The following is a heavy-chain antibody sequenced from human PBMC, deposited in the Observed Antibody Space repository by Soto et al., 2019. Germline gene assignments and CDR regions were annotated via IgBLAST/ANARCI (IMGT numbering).Heavy chain of an antibody. Sequence: SETLSLTCTVSGGSISSYYWSWIRQPPGKGLEWIGYIYYSGSTNYNPSLKSRVTISVDTSKNQFSLKLSSVTAADTAVYYCARTRPPVVAATPGPYYYYYGMDVWGQGTTVTVSS. CDR2: IYYSGST. D-gene: IGHD2-15*01. V-gene: IGHV4-59*01. J-gene: IGHJ6*02. CDR3: ARTRPPVVAATPGPYYYYYGMDV. CDR1: GGSISSYY.